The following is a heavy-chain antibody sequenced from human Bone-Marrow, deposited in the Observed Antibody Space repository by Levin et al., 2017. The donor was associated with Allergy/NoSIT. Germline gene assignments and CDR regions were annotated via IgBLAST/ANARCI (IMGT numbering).Heavy chain of an antibody. D-gene: IGHD4-23*01. J-gene: IGHJ4*02. V-gene: IGHV4-59*08. CDR3: ARRGYGGHKGFDH. CDR2: VYYTGST. Sequence: SETLSLTCSVSGGSITSYYWSWIRQPPGKGLEWIAYVYYTGSTNYNPSLKSRVTMSVDTSKNQFSLKLTSVTAADTAVYYCARRGYGGHKGFDHWGQGTLVTVSS. CDR1: GGSITSYY.